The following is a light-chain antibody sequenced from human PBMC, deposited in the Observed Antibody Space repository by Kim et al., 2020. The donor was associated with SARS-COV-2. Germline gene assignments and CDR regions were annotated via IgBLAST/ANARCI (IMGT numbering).Light chain of an antibody. Sequence: ASVGDRVTITCRASQSISSYLNWYQQKPGKAPKLLIYAASSLQSGVPSRFSGSGSGTDFTLTISSLQPEDFATYYCQQSYSTPKTSGQGTKLEI. CDR1: QSISSY. CDR3: QQSYSTPKT. V-gene: IGKV1-39*01. CDR2: AAS. J-gene: IGKJ2*01.